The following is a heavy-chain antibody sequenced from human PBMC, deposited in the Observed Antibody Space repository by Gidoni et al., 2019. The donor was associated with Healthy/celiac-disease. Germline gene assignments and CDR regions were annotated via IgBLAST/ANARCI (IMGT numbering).Heavy chain of an antibody. CDR2: INPNSGGT. CDR1: GYTFTGSY. Sequence: QVQLVQSGAAVKTPGASVKVSCKASGYTFTGSYMHWVRQAPGQGLEWMGWINPNSGGTNYAQKFQGRVTMTRDTSISTAYMELSRLRSDDTAVYYCAREASGASDYYYMDVWGKGTTVTVSS. J-gene: IGHJ6*03. CDR3: AREASGASDYYYMDV. D-gene: IGHD7-27*01. V-gene: IGHV1-2*02.